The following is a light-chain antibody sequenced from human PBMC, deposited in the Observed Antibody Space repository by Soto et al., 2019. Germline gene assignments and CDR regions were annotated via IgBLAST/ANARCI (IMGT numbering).Light chain of an antibody. CDR3: QQYNSYSLP. CDR2: GAS. V-gene: IGKV1-5*01. Sequence: DIQMTQSPSTLSASVGDRVTITCRASQRVTSRLAWYQQKPGKAPKLLIYGASNLESGVPSRFSGSGSGTEFTLTISSLQPDDFATYYCQQYNSYSLPFGGGTTVEIK. J-gene: IGKJ4*01. CDR1: QRVTSR.